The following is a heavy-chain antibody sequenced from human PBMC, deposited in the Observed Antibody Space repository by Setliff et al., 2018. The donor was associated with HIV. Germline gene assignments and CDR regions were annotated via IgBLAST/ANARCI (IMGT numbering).Heavy chain of an antibody. CDR3: ARAHFLVAMTRNWFDP. V-gene: IGHV1-2*02. CDR1: GYTFTGYH. Sequence: ASVKVSCKASGYTFTGYHMHWVRQAPGQGLEWMGWINPNSGVTNYAQKFQGRVTMTRDTSISTAYMELSSLRYDDTAVYYCARAHFLVAMTRNWFDPWGQGTLVTVSS. J-gene: IGHJ5*02. D-gene: IGHD5-12*01. CDR2: INPNSGVT.